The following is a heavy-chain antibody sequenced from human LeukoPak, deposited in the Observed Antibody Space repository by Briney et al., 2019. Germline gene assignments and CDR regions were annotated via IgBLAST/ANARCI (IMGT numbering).Heavy chain of an antibody. V-gene: IGHV3-21*01. Sequence: GGSLRLSCAASGITFSSYSMNWVRQAPGKGLEWVSSISSSSTYTYYVDSVKGRFTISRDNAKNSLYLQMNSLRAEDTAVYYCARNGYFYGMDVWGKGTTVTVSS. CDR3: ARNGYFYGMDV. D-gene: IGHD1-1*01. CDR1: GITFSSYS. CDR2: ISSSSTYT. J-gene: IGHJ6*04.